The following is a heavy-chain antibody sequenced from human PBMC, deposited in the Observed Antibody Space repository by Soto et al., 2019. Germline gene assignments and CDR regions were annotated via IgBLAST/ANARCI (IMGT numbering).Heavy chain of an antibody. CDR3: ARDPRITAVAFES. Sequence: QVQLVESGGGVVQPGRSLRLSCAASGFTFSSYTMHWVRQAPGKGLEWVAVISYDGSNTYYADSVKGRFTISRDNSKNTRYLQMNSLRAEDTAVYYCARDPRITAVAFESWGQGTLVTVSS. D-gene: IGHD1-20*01. J-gene: IGHJ4*02. V-gene: IGHV3-30-3*01. CDR1: GFTFSSYT. CDR2: ISYDGSNT.